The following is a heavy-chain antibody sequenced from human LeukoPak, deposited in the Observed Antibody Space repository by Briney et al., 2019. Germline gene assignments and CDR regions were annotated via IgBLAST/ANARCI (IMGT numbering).Heavy chain of an antibody. Sequence: GESLRLSCAASGFTFSDYSMNWVRQAPGKGLEWVSYITNSSDTKYYADSVKGRFTISRDNAKNSLYLQMNSLRAEDTAVYCCARPHPNNYDSSGYYSWNDYWGQGTLVSVSS. D-gene: IGHD3-22*01. CDR3: ARPHPNNYDSSGYYSWNDY. CDR2: ITNSSDTK. J-gene: IGHJ4*02. CDR1: GFTFSDYS. V-gene: IGHV3-48*01.